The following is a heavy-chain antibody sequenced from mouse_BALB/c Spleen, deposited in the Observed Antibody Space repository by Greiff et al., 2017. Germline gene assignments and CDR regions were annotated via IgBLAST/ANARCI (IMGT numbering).Heavy chain of an antibody. D-gene: IGHD1-1*01. CDR2: ISDGGSYT. CDR3: ARFYYGSSLYAMDY. Sequence: EVQGVESGGGLVKPGGSLKLSCAASGFTFSDYYMYWVRQTPEKRLEWVATISDGGSYTYYPDSVKGRFTISRDNAKNNLYLQMSSLKSEDTAMYYCARFYYGSSLYAMDYWGQGTSVTVSS. J-gene: IGHJ4*01. CDR1: GFTFSDYY. V-gene: IGHV5-4*02.